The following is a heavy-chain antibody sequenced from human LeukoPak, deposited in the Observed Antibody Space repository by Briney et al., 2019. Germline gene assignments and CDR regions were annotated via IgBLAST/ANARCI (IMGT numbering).Heavy chain of an antibody. CDR2: ISYSGST. D-gene: IGHD6-19*01. Sequence: SETLSLTCIVSGGSISSHYWSWIRQPPGKTLEWTGYISYSGSTNYNPSLKSRVTISLDTSKSQFSLNLNSVTPADTAVYYCGRVPRPRSSGWYGGPIDYWGQGTLVTVSS. V-gene: IGHV4-59*11. J-gene: IGHJ4*02. CDR1: GGSISSHY. CDR3: GRVPRPRSSGWYGGPIDY.